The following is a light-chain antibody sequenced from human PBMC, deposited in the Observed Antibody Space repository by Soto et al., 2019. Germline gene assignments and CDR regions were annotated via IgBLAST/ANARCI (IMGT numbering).Light chain of an antibody. J-gene: IGKJ3*01. CDR2: TSS. V-gene: IGKV1-6*01. CDR3: LQDYSYPFT. CDR1: QDIRGD. Sequence: AIQMTQSPSSLSASVGDRVTITCRASQDIRGDLNWYQQKPGKAPKLLIYTSSSLQSGVPSRFSGSGSGTDFTLTISSLQPEDFATYYCLQDYSYPFTFGPGTKVDIK.